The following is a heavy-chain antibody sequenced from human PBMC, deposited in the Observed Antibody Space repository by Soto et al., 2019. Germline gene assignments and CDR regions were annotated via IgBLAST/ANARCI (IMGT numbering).Heavy chain of an antibody. CDR3: AKDRTYCSGGSCYSWFDP. J-gene: IGHJ5*02. CDR1: GFTFSSYG. D-gene: IGHD2-15*01. V-gene: IGHV3-30*18. Sequence: GGSLRLSCAASGFTFSSYGMHWVRQAPGKGLEWVAVISYDGSNKYYADSVKGRFTISRDNSKNTLYLQMNSLRAEDTAVYYCAKDRTYCSGGSCYSWFDPWAQGTLVTVSS. CDR2: ISYDGSNK.